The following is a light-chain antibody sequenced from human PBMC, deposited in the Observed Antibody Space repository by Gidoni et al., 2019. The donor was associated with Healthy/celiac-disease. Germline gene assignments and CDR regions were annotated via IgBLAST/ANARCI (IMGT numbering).Light chain of an antibody. CDR1: SLRSDY. Sequence: SSALTQDPAVSVALGQTVRITCQGDSLRSDYASWYQQKPGQAPVLVIYGKNTRPSGIPDRFSGSSSGNTASLTITGAQAEDEADYYCNSRDSSGNHLVFGGGTKLTVL. CDR3: NSRDSSGNHLV. V-gene: IGLV3-19*01. CDR2: GKN. J-gene: IGLJ3*02.